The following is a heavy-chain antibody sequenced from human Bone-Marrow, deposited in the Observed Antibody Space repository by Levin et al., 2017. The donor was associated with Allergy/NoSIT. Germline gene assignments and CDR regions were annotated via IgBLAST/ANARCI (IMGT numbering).Heavy chain of an antibody. J-gene: IGHJ6*03. D-gene: IGHD6-19*01. CDR2: ISSSGNTI. Sequence: GGSLRLSCAASGFTFSDYYMNWIRQAPEKGLEWVSYISSSGNTIYYADSVKGRFTISRDNAKNSLFLQMNSLRAEDTAVYYCARDSRSGWKYYYYYYMDVWGKGTTVTVSS. CDR1: GFTFSDYY. V-gene: IGHV3-11*01. CDR3: ARDSRSGWKYYYYYYMDV.